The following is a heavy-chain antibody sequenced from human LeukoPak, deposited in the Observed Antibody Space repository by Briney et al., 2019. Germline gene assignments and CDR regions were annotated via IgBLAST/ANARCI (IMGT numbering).Heavy chain of an antibody. CDR2: SSSGFHT. Sequence: GGSLRLSCTASGFTLGSHDMHWGRQTTGEGLEFVAASSSGFHTFYAASVKGRFTVSRDDAKNSLYLQMNSLTAGDTALYYCVREARGYHYTYFDYWGQGTLVTVSS. CDR3: VREARGYHYTYFDY. D-gene: IGHD5-18*01. CDR1: GFTLGSHD. V-gene: IGHV3-13*01. J-gene: IGHJ4*02.